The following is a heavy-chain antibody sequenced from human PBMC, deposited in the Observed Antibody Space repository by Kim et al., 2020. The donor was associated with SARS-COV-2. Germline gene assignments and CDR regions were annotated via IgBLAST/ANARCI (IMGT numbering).Heavy chain of an antibody. Sequence: SETLSLTCTVSGGSISSYYWSWIRQPPGKGLEWIGYIYYSGSTNYNPSLKSRVTISVDTSKNQFSLKLSSVTAADTAVYYCARHPPFVVVPATGAFDIWGQGTMVTVSS. CDR1: GGSISSYY. J-gene: IGHJ3*02. V-gene: IGHV4-59*08. CDR3: ARHPPFVVVPATGAFDI. D-gene: IGHD2-2*01. CDR2: IYYSGST.